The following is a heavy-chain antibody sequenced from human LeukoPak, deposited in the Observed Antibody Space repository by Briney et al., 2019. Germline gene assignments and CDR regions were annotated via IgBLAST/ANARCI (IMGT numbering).Heavy chain of an antibody. CDR3: ARVTHYDILTGYPNWFDP. D-gene: IGHD3-9*01. CDR2: IIPIFGTA. J-gene: IGHJ5*02. CDR1: GGTFSSYA. Sequence: GSSVKVSCKASGGTFSSYAISWVRQAPGQGLEWMGGIIPIFGTANYAQKFQGRVTITADESTSTAYMELSSLRSEDTAVYYCARVTHYDILTGYPNWFDPWGQGTLVTVSS. V-gene: IGHV1-69*01.